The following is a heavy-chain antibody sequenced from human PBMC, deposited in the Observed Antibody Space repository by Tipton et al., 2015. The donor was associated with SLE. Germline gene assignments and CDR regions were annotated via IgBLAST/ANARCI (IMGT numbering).Heavy chain of an antibody. CDR1: GGSISSHY. J-gene: IGHJ4*02. D-gene: IGHD4-23*01. CDR2: VSYSGTT. Sequence: TLSLTCTVSGGSISSHYWSWIRQPPGKALEWIGYVSYSGTTNYNPSFRSRVTVSVDTSKNQFSLELTSVTDADTAIYYCARNKATPDYWGQGTLVTVSS. CDR3: ARNKATPDY. V-gene: IGHV4-59*11.